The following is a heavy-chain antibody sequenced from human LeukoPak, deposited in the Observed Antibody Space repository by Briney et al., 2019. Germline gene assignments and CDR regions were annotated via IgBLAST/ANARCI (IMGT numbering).Heavy chain of an antibody. CDR2: MNPNGGNT. CDR1: GYTFTSYD. D-gene: IGHD1-7*01. V-gene: IGHV1-8*01. CDR3: ARGRPYNWNSKGPSRWFDP. Sequence: ASVKVSCKASGYTFTSYDINWVRQATGQGLEWMGWMNPNGGNTGYAQKFQGRVTMTRNTSISTAYMELSSLRSEDTAVYYCARGRPYNWNSKGPSRWFDPWGQGTLVTVSS. J-gene: IGHJ5*02.